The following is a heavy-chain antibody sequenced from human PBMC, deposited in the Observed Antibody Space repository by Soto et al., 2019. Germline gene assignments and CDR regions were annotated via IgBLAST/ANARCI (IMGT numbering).Heavy chain of an antibody. Sequence: QLQESGPGLVKPSGTLSLTCAVSSVSISSSYWWSWVRQPPGKGLEWIGEIYHTGPTNYNPSLKSRVTILVDTSKFLFSLNLNSVTAADPAVYYCASLPTDKFGGIAYWGPGTLVTVYS. D-gene: IGHD3-16*01. V-gene: IGHV4-4*02. J-gene: IGHJ4*02. CDR3: ASLPTDKFGGIAY. CDR1: SVSISSSYW. CDR2: IYHTGPT.